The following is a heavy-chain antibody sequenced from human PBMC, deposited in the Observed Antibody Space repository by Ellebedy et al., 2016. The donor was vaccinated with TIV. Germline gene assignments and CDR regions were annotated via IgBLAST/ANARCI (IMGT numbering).Heavy chain of an antibody. D-gene: IGHD2-2*01. Sequence: MPSETLSLTCTVSGDSISSSPYHWGWIRQPPGKGLEWIGSISDSGDTFYSPSPKSRVTLSVDTSKNHFSLTLSSVTAADTAVYHCGWYCSSSTCRGGYWGRGSLVTVSS. CDR1: GDSISSSPYH. CDR2: ISDSGDT. V-gene: IGHV4-39*02. CDR3: GWYCSSSTCRGGY. J-gene: IGHJ4*02.